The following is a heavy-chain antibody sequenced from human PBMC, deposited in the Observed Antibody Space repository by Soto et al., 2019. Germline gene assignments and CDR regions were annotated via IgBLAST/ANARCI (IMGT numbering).Heavy chain of an antibody. CDR1: GYTFTSYG. Sequence: ASVKVSCKASGYTFTSYGISWVRQAPGQGLEWMGWISAYNGNTNYAQKLQGRVTMTTDTSTSTAYMELRSLRSDDTAVYYCARVAVSGSYYVSWFDPWGQGTLVTVSS. D-gene: IGHD1-26*01. CDR3: ARVAVSGSYYVSWFDP. V-gene: IGHV1-18*01. J-gene: IGHJ5*02. CDR2: ISAYNGNT.